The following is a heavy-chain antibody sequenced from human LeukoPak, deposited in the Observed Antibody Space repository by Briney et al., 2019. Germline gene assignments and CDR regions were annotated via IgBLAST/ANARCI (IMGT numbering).Heavy chain of an antibody. CDR3: AIRAVSSSSSWYVFGD. CDR1: GYSFTSYW. V-gene: IGHV5-51*01. Sequence: GESLKISCKGSGYSFTSYWIGWVRQMPGKGLEWMGIIYPGDSDTRYSPSFQGQVTISVDKSISTAYLQWSSLKASDTAMYYCAIRAVSSSSSWYVFGDWGQGTLVTVSS. CDR2: IYPGDSDT. D-gene: IGHD6-13*01. J-gene: IGHJ4*02.